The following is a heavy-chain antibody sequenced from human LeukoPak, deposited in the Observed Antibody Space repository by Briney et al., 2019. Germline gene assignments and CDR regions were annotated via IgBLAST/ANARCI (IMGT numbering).Heavy chain of an antibody. CDR1: GFTFSSHW. Sequence: GGSLRLSCAASGFTFSSHWMHWVRQAPGKGLMWISRINSDGSSTTYADSVKGRFTISRDNAKNTLYLQMNSLRAEDMAVYYCARALSGRDDYWGQGTLVTVSS. V-gene: IGHV3-74*01. D-gene: IGHD2-15*01. CDR3: ARALSGRDDY. CDR2: INSDGSST. J-gene: IGHJ4*02.